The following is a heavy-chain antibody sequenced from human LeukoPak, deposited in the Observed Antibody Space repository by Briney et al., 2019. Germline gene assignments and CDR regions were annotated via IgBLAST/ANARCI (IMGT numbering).Heavy chain of an antibody. CDR1: GYTLTELS. D-gene: IGHD3-22*01. CDR2: SDPEDGET. CDR3: ATVRPYYYDSTPSWSWFDP. V-gene: IGHV1-24*01. Sequence: ASVKVSCKVSGYTLTELSMHWVRQAPGKGLEWMGGSDPEDGETIYAQKFQGRVTMTEDTSTDTAYMELSSLRSEDTAVYYCATVRPYYYDSTPSWSWFDPWGQGTLVTVSS. J-gene: IGHJ5*02.